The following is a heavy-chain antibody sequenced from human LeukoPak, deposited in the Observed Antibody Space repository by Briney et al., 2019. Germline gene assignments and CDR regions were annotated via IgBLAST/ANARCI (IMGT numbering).Heavy chain of an antibody. CDR1: GFTVSSNY. Sequence: PGGSLRLSCAASGFTVSSNYMSWVRQAPGKGLEWVSVIYSGGSTYYADSVKGRFTISRDDSKNTLYLQMNSLRAEDTAVYYCAGQWLVQEMTEYYYYGMDVWGQGTTVTVSS. V-gene: IGHV3-53*01. J-gene: IGHJ6*02. CDR2: IYSGGST. D-gene: IGHD6-19*01. CDR3: AGQWLVQEMTEYYYYGMDV.